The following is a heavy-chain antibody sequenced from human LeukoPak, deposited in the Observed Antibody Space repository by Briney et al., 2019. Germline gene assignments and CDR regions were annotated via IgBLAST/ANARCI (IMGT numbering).Heavy chain of an antibody. CDR1: GFTFSSCA. CDR3: ATELRWEITGDSDY. D-gene: IGHD7-27*01. V-gene: IGHV3-23*01. J-gene: IGHJ4*02. CDR2: ISGSGGST. Sequence: PGGSLRLSCAASGFTFSSCAMSWVRQAPGKGLEWVSAISGSGGSTYYADSVKGRFTISRDNSKNTLYLQMNSLRAEDTALYYCATELRWEITGDSDYWGQGTLVTVSS.